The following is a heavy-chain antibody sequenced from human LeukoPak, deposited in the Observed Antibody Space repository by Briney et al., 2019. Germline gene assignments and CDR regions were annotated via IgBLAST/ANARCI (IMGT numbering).Heavy chain of an antibody. Sequence: EASVKVSCKASGYTFTGYYMHWVRQAPGQGLEWMGWINPNSGGTNYAQKFQGRVTMTRDTSISTAYMELSSLRSEDTAVYYCARGSRNGGYFSYSFDIWGQGTMVTVSS. CDR1: GYTFTGYY. D-gene: IGHD3-22*01. V-gene: IGHV1-2*02. CDR3: ARGSRNGGYFSYSFDI. J-gene: IGHJ3*02. CDR2: INPNSGGT.